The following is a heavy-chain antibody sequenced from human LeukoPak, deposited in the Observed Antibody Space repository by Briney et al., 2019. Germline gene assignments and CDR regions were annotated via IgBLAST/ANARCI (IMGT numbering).Heavy chain of an antibody. Sequence: ASVKVSCKASGYTFTSYYMHWVRQAPGQGLEWMGIISPSGGSTSYAQKFQGRVTMTRDTSTSTVYMELSSLRSEDTAVYYCARARYSSSWPLPHAEYFQHWGQGTLVTVSS. V-gene: IGHV1-46*01. CDR1: GYTFTSYY. D-gene: IGHD6-13*01. J-gene: IGHJ1*01. CDR2: ISPSGGST. CDR3: ARARYSSSWPLPHAEYFQH.